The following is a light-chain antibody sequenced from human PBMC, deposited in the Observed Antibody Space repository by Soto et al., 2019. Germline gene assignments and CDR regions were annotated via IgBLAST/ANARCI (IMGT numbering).Light chain of an antibody. CDR2: LNSDGSH. V-gene: IGLV4-69*01. Sequence: QPVLTQSPSASASLGASVKLTCTLSSGHSSYPIAWHQQQPEKGPRYLMKLNSDGSHSKGDGIPDRFSGSSSGAERYLTISSLQSEDDADYYCQTWGTGIRVFGGGTKLTVL. CDR1: SGHSSYP. CDR3: QTWGTGIRV. J-gene: IGLJ2*01.